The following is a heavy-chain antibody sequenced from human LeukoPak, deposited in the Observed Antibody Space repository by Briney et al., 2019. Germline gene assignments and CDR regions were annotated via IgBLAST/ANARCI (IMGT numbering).Heavy chain of an antibody. Sequence: GASVKVSCEASGYTFTSYAMNWVRQAPGQGLEWMGWINTNTGNPTYAQGFTGRFVFSLDTSVSTAYLQISSLKAEDTAVYYCARDEAGIAVAGTLAFDIWGQGTMVTVSS. D-gene: IGHD6-19*01. CDR2: INTNTGNP. J-gene: IGHJ3*02. V-gene: IGHV7-4-1*02. CDR3: ARDEAGIAVAGTLAFDI. CDR1: GYTFTSYA.